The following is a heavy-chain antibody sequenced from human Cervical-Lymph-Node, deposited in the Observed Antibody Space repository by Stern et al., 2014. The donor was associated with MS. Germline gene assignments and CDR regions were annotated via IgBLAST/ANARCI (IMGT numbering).Heavy chain of an antibody. J-gene: IGHJ4*02. CDR3: ARQRYFDY. CDR2: IFPGGSNI. V-gene: IGHV5-51*01. CDR1: GYTFTSYW. Sequence: DQLVQSGPEVKRPGESLKISCQASGYTFTSYWIRWVRQMPGKGLEWIAIIFPGGSNIRDSPSCQGQIPISAHKASSTAYLQWNNLKASDTAIYYCARQRYFDYLGQGTLVTVSS.